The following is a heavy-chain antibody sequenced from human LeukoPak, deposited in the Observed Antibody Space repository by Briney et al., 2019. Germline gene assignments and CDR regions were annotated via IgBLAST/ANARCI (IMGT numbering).Heavy chain of an antibody. CDR2: ISYGGHVK. CDR1: GFTLTNFG. CDR3: ARSPRDSRDWTGSLDY. V-gene: IGHV3-30*05. J-gene: IGHJ4*02. Sequence: GMSLRLSCAASGFTLTNFGMHWVRQAPGKGLGWVAVISYGGHVKCYADSVKGRFTVSRDVSKNIVSLEMNSLRVDGTAVYYCARSPRDSRDWTGSLDYWGQGTLVTVSS. D-gene: IGHD3/OR15-3a*01.